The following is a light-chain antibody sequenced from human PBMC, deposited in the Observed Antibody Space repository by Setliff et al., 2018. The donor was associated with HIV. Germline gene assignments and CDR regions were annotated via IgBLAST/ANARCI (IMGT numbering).Light chain of an antibody. CDR1: QSLLYRSNNKNY. Sequence: DIVMTQSPDSLPVSLGERATINCKSSQSLLYRSNNKNYLAWYQQKAGQPPKLLIYWASTRESGVPDRFSGSWSGTDFTLTISSLQAEDVAVYYCQQYYTTPITFGQGTRLEIK. V-gene: IGKV4-1*01. J-gene: IGKJ5*01. CDR2: WAS. CDR3: QQYYTTPIT.